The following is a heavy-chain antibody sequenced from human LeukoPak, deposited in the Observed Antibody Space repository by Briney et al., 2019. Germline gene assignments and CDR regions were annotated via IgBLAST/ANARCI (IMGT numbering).Heavy chain of an antibody. V-gene: IGHV4-34*01. J-gene: IGHJ5*02. Sequence: PSETLSLTCTVYGGSISSYYCSWIRHPPGKWLEWIGEINHSGSTDYNPSLKSGVTSSVARSKNQFSLTMASVTAADTAVYPCVRGLYSSGWSYWFDPWGQGTPVTVSS. CDR1: GGSISSYY. CDR2: INHSGST. D-gene: IGHD6-19*01. CDR3: VRGLYSSGWSYWFDP.